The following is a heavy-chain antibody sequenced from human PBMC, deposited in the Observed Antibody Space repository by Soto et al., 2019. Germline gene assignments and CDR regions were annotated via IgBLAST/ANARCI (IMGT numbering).Heavy chain of an antibody. CDR3: VRDQKYFRVNGNWFDS. V-gene: IGHV1-18*04. J-gene: IGHJ5*01. D-gene: IGHD2-2*01. CDR1: GYTSADFG. Sequence: GPSVKVSCKASGYTSADFGISWVRQAPGQGLEWVGWVSGNNGASNPAPKVQGRITMTLDTSTGVSYMALRSLRSDDTAIYYCVRDQKYFRVNGNWFDSWGQGTLVTVSS. CDR2: VSGNNGAS.